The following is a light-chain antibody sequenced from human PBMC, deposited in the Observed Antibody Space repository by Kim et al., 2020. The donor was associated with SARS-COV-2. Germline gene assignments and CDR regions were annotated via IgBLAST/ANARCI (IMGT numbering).Light chain of an antibody. CDR2: QDS. CDR3: QAWDSSTEV. V-gene: IGLV3-1*01. J-gene: IGLJ1*01. Sequence: SYELTQPLSVSVAPGQTARITCSGDKLGDKYAYWYQQKPGQSPVLVIYQDSKRPSGIPERFSGSNSGNTATLTISRTQARDEADYYCQAWDSSTEVFGTG. CDR1: KLGDKY.